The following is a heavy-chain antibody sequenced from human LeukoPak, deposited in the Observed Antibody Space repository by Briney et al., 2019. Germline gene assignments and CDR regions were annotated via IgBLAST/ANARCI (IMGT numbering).Heavy chain of an antibody. V-gene: IGHV4-39*07. Sequence: SETLSLTCTVSGGSISSSSYYWGWIRQPPGTGLEWIGRIYTSGSTNYNPSLKSRVTMSVDTSKNQFSLKLSSVTAADTAVYYCARVGVFGYYYGMDVWGQGTTVTVSS. CDR3: ARVGVFGYYYGMDV. J-gene: IGHJ6*02. CDR2: IYTSGST. CDR1: GGSISSSSYY. D-gene: IGHD3-10*02.